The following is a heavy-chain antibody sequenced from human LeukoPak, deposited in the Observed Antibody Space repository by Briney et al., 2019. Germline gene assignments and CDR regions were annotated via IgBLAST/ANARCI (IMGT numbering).Heavy chain of an antibody. CDR2: INPSGEDT. J-gene: IGHJ4*02. CDR1: GYSFTKYH. V-gene: IGHV1-2*02. D-gene: IGHD3-22*01. CDR3: ARAAYYYDGSGYYLGD. Sequence: ASVKVSCKASGYSFTKYHMHWVRQAPGQGLEWMGMINPSGEDTTYAQKFQARVTMTRDTSISTAYMELSRLRSDDTALYYCARAAYYYDGSGYYLGDWGQGTLVTVSS.